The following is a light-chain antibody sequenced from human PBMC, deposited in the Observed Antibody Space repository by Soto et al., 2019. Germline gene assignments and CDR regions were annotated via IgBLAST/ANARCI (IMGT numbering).Light chain of an antibody. CDR3: SSYTSRSTLGV. J-gene: IGLJ2*01. V-gene: IGLV2-14*03. CDR2: DVS. CDR1: ISDIGGYNY. Sequence: QPVLTQPASVSGSPGQSITISCTGTISDIGGYNYVSWYQQHPGKAPKLMIYDVSNRPSGVSYRFSGSKSGNTASLTISGLQAEDEADYYCSSYTSRSTLGVFGGGTKVTVL.